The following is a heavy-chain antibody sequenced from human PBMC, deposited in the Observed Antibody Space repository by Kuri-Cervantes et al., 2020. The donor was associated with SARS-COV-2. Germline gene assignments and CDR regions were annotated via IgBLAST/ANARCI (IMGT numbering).Heavy chain of an antibody. V-gene: IGHV3-23*01. CDR2: ISGSGGST. CDR1: GFTFSSYA. D-gene: IGHD6-13*01. Sequence: GGSLRLSCAASGFTFSSYAMSWVRQAPGKGLEWVSAISGSGGSTYYADSVKGRFTISRDNSKSTLYLQMNSQRAEDTAVYYCAKDPRVIIAAAGDGYWGQGTLVTVSS. J-gene: IGHJ4*02. CDR3: AKDPRVIIAAAGDGY.